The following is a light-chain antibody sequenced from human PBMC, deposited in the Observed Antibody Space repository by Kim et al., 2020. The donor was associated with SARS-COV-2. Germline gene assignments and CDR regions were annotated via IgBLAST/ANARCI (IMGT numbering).Light chain of an antibody. CDR2: EVN. CDR3: ISYAGSNTGV. CDR1: SSDVGAYYF. Sequence: QSVTISCAGTSSDVGAYYFVSWYQQHPGKAPKLIIYEVNKRPSGVPDRFSGSKSGNTASLTVSGLQSEDEGDYYCISYAGSNTGVFGTGTKVTVL. J-gene: IGLJ1*01. V-gene: IGLV2-8*01.